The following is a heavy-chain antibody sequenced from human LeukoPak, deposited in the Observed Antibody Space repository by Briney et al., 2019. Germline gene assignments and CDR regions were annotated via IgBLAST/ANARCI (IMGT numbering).Heavy chain of an antibody. CDR1: GYTFTSYA. J-gene: IGHJ4*02. D-gene: IGHD5-24*01. V-gene: IGHV1-3*01. CDR3: ARAKGRWLQSLGY. Sequence: GASVKVSCKASGYTFTSYAMHWVRQAPGQRLEWMGWINAGNGNTKYSQKFQGRVTITRDTSASTAYMELSSLRSEDTAVYYCARAKGRWLQSLGYWGQGTLVTVSS. CDR2: INAGNGNT.